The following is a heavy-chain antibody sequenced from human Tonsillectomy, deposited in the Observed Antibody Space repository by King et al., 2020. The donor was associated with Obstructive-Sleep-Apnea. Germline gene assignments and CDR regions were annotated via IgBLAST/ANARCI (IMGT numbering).Heavy chain of an antibody. CDR1: GFTFSSYA. D-gene: IGHD3-10*01. CDR3: ARGMDAFDM. J-gene: IGHJ3*02. V-gene: IGHV3-23*04. CDR2: ISGSGGST. Sequence: VQLVESGGGLVQPGGSLRLSCAASGFTFSSYAMSWVRQAPGKGLEWGSSISGSGGSTYYADSVKGQFTISRDNSKNTLYLQMNSLRVEDTAVYYCARGMDAFDMWGQGTMVTVSS.